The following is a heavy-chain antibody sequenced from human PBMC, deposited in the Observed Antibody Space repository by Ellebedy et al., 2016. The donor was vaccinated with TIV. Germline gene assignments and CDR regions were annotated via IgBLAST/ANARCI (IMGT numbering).Heavy chain of an antibody. J-gene: IGHJ3*02. D-gene: IGHD3-22*01. Sequence: SVKVSXKASGFTFTSSAVQWVRQARGQRLEWIGWIVVGSGNTNYAQKFQERVTITRDMSTSTAYMELSSLRSEDTAVYYCARGLYYYDSSGYSVADDAFDIWGQGTMVTVSS. CDR1: GFTFTSSA. CDR2: IVVGSGNT. V-gene: IGHV1-58*01. CDR3: ARGLYYYDSSGYSVADDAFDI.